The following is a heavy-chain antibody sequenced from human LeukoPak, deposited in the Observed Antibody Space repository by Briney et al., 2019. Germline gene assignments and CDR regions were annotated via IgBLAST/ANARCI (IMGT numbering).Heavy chain of an antibody. CDR2: INHSGST. Sequence: SETLSLTCAVYGESFSGYYWSWIRQPPGKGLERIGEINHSGSTNYNPSLKSRVTISVDTSKNQFSLKLSSVTAADTAVYYCASAYDSSGYYGGDYWGQGTLVTVPS. V-gene: IGHV4-34*01. CDR3: ASAYDSSGYYGGDY. J-gene: IGHJ4*02. D-gene: IGHD3-22*01. CDR1: GESFSGYY.